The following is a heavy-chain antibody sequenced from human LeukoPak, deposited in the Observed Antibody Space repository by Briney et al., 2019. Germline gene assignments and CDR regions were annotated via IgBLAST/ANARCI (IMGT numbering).Heavy chain of an antibody. D-gene: IGHD3-10*01. CDR2: ISAYNGNT. V-gene: IGHV1-18*01. Sequence: ASVKVSCKASGYTFTSYGISWVRQAPGQGLEWMGWISAYNGNTNYAQKLQGRVTMTTDTSTSTAYMELRSLRSDDTAVYYCARGLVRMVRGVTAGYWGQGTLVTVSS. CDR1: GYTFTSYG. CDR3: ARGLVRMVRGVTAGY. J-gene: IGHJ4*02.